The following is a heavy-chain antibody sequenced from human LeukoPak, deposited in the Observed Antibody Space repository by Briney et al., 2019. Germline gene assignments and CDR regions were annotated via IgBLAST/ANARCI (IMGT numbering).Heavy chain of an antibody. CDR2: ISGSGGST. J-gene: IGHJ4*02. CDR3: AKFYFADYGGNPIFDY. V-gene: IGHV3-23*01. D-gene: IGHD4-23*01. CDR1: GFTFSSYW. Sequence: GGSLRLSCAASGFTFSSYWMHWVRQAPGKGLEWVSAISGSGGSTYYADSVKGRFTISRDNSKSTLYLQMNSLRAEDTAVYYCAKFYFADYGGNPIFDYWGQGTLVTVSS.